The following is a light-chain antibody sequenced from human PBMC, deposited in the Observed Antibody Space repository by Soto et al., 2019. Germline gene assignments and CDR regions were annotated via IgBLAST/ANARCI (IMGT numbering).Light chain of an antibody. J-gene: IGKJ1*01. CDR2: KAS. V-gene: IGKV1-5*03. Sequence: DIQMTQSPSTLSASVGDRVTITCRASQSIGSWLAWYQQKPGKAPKLLIYKASTLQSGVPSRFSGSRSGTEFTLAISSLQPDDSATYYCQQYNDNWTFGQGTKV. CDR1: QSIGSW. CDR3: QQYNDNWT.